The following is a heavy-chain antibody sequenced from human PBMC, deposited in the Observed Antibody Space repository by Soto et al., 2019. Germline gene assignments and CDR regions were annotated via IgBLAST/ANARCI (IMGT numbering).Heavy chain of an antibody. D-gene: IGHD3-10*01. CDR3: ARDQVLLWFGELYGYYYYGMDV. CDR2: ISYDGSDK. J-gene: IGHJ6*02. CDR1: GFSFSSYD. Sequence: GGSLRLSCAASGFSFSSYDMHWVRQAPGKGLEWVAMISYDGSDKYFSDSVKGRLTISRDNSKNTVSLEMNSLRTKDTAVYYCARDQVLLWFGELYGYYYYGMDVWGQGTTVTVSS. V-gene: IGHV3-30*03.